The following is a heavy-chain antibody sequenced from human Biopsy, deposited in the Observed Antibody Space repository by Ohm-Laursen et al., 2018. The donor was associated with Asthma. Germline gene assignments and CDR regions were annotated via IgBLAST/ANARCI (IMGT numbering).Heavy chain of an antibody. D-gene: IGHD4-23*01. CDR2: IESHGHYK. CDR3: AGESGRDSGGTGAFDR. Sequence: SLRLSCPPSGLVLSQPLMYWLRPAAPKALAWVALIESHGHYKHYKDSVKARFTISRDNSKLRLYLEIISLRVEESAVYYFAGESGRDSGGTGAFDRWGQGIMVAVSS. J-gene: IGHJ3*02. V-gene: IGHV3-33*07. CDR1: GLVLSQPL.